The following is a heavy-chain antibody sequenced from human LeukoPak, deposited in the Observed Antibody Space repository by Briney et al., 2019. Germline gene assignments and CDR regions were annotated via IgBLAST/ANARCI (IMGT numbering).Heavy chain of an antibody. V-gene: IGHV1-8*01. Sequence: ASVKVSCKASGYTFTSYDINWVRQATGQGLEWMGWMNPNSGNTGYAQKFQGRVTMTRNTSISTAYMELSSLRSEDTAVCYCARGQVGSSGWYYYYYYGTDVWGQGTTVTVSS. CDR3: ARGQVGSSGWYYYYYYGTDV. D-gene: IGHD6-19*01. CDR1: GYTFTSYD. CDR2: MNPNSGNT. J-gene: IGHJ6*02.